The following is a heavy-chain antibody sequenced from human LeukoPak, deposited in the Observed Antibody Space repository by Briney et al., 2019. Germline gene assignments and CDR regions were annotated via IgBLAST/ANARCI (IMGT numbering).Heavy chain of an antibody. J-gene: IGHJ4*02. CDR3: ARGGGLYSYGFLTG. D-gene: IGHD5-18*01. CDR2: IIPILGIA. Sequence: SVKVSCKASGGTFSSYAISWVRQAPGQGLEWMGRIIPILGIANYAQKFQGRVTITADKSTSTAYMELSSLRSEDTAVYYCARGGGLYSYGFLTGWGQGTLVTVSS. CDR1: GGTFSSYA. V-gene: IGHV1-69*04.